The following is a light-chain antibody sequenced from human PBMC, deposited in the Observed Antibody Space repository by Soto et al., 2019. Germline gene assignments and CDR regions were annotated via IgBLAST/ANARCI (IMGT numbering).Light chain of an antibody. V-gene: IGKV3D-20*02. CDR1: QIASNNY. CDR3: QQRCNCPPIT. J-gene: IGKJ5*01. Sequence: EIVLAQSPGTLSLSPVSRATLSCRASQIASNNYLALYQQKPCQAPRLLIYGASNRATGIPDRFSGRGSGTDFTLTLRRLEPEYLAVYDCQQRCNCPPITFGQG. CDR2: GAS.